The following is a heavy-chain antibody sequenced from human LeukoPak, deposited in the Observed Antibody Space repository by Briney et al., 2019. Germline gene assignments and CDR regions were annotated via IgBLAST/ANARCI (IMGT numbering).Heavy chain of an antibody. CDR2: IYSGGST. CDR3: ARDIGGGVGTIMY. V-gene: IGHV3-66*02. D-gene: IGHD3-16*01. J-gene: IGHJ4*02. CDR1: GFTVSSNY. Sequence: GGSLRLSCAASGFTVSSNYMSWVRQAPGKGLEWVSVIYSGGSTYYADSVKGRFTISRDNPKNTLYLQMNSLRAEDTAVYYCARDIGGGVGTIMYWGQGTLVTVSS.